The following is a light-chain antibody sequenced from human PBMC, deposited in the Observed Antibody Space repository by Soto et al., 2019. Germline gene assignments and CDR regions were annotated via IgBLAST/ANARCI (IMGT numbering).Light chain of an antibody. CDR1: QSISRN. V-gene: IGKV3-15*01. J-gene: IGKJ1*01. Sequence: EIVMTQSPPTLYVSPGERATLSCRASQSISRNLAWFQQKPGQAPSLLISGASTRAAGIPARFSGSGSGTEFSLSISGLQSEEFAVYFCPQYENWPKPVGQATKVDSK. CDR2: GAS. CDR3: PQYENWPKP.